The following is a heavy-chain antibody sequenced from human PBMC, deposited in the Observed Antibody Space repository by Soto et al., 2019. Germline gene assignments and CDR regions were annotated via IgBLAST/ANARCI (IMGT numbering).Heavy chain of an antibody. Sequence: QVQLVQSGAEGKRPEASVKVSCKTSGYTFTNNYMHWVRQAPGQGLEWVGMINPSGGTTTYAKNFQGRVTVTSDTSTSTVYMDLSSLRSEDTALYYCAREIIVGDGLDIWGQGTMVTVSS. D-gene: IGHD2-15*01. CDR3: AREIIVGDGLDI. CDR1: GYTFTNNY. CDR2: INPSGGTT. V-gene: IGHV1-46*01. J-gene: IGHJ3*02.